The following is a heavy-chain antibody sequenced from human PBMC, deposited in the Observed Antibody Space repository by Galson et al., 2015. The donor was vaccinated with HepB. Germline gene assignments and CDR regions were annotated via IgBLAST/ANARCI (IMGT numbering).Heavy chain of an antibody. CDR1: GVWSSGSA. V-gene: IGHV3-73*01. CDR2: LLSKASVYAT. Sequence: ALRPACAASGVWSSGSAIHWVRRAPGPGPEWVGPLLSKASVYATASAASLKGRFTISRDDSKNKAYLHMNSLKTEDTAVYYCLRLGDLSGYSSSWGQGTLVTVSS. CDR3: LRLGDLSGYSSS. J-gene: IGHJ4*02. D-gene: IGHD6-13*01.